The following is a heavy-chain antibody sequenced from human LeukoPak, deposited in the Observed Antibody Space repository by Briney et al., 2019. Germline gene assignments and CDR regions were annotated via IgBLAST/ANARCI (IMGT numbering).Heavy chain of an antibody. CDR3: ATARFGDDAFDI. CDR2: INHSGST. V-gene: IGHV4-34*01. Sequence: SETLSLTCAVYGGSFSGYYWSWIRQPPGKGLEWIGEINHSGSTNYNPSLKSRVTISVDTSKNQFSLKLSSVTAADTAVYYCATARFGDDAFDIWGQGTMVTVSS. CDR1: GGSFSGYY. D-gene: IGHD3-10*01. J-gene: IGHJ3*02.